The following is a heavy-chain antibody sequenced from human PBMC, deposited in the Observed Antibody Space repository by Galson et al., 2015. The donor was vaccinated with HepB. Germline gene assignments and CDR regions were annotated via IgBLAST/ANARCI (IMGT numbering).Heavy chain of an antibody. CDR1: GYALSGLS. Sequence: SVMVSCKVSGYALSGLSIHWVRQAPGQGLEWMGGFDPEDGEFIYAQKFQDRVIMTEDSPTDTAYMVLRSLTFEDTAIYYCATEGTTGSYYGWYHFFDYWAQGTLVTVSS. CDR2: FDPEDGEF. V-gene: IGHV1-24*01. CDR3: ATEGTTGSYYGWYHFFDY. D-gene: IGHD1-26*01. J-gene: IGHJ4*02.